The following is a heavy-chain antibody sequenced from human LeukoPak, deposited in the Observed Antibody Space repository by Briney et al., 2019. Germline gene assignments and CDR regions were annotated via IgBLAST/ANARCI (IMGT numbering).Heavy chain of an antibody. D-gene: IGHD2-2*01. Sequence: GGSLRLSCAASGFTFSSYEMNWVRQAPGKGLEWVSYISSSGSTIYYADSVKGRFTISRDNAKNSLYLRMNSLRAEDTAVYYCATLSRDMYCSSTSCSNLWGQGTLVTVSS. J-gene: IGHJ4*02. CDR1: GFTFSSYE. CDR3: ATLSRDMYCSSTSCSNL. CDR2: ISSSGSTI. V-gene: IGHV3-48*03.